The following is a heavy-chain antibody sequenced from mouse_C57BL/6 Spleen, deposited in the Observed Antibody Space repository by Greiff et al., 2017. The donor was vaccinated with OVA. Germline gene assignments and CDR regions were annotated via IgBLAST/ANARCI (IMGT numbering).Heavy chain of an antibody. CDR2: IDPNSGGT. J-gene: IGHJ1*03. D-gene: IGHD2-4*01. Sequence: QVHVKQSGAELVKPGASVKLSCKASGYTFTSYWMHWVKQRPGRGLEWIGRIDPNSGGTKYNEKFKSKATLTVDKPSSTAYMQLSSLTSEDSAVYYCARSGDDYDVLYWYFDVWGTGTTVTVSS. V-gene: IGHV1-72*01. CDR3: ARSGDDYDVLYWYFDV. CDR1: GYTFTSYW.